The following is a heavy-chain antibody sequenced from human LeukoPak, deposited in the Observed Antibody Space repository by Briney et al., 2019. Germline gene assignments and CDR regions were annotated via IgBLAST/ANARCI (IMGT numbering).Heavy chain of an antibody. CDR1: GFTFDDYA. CDR2: ISWNSGSI. J-gene: IGHJ6*02. V-gene: IGHV3-9*01. D-gene: IGHD6-19*01. CDR3: AKDIAVDHYYGMDV. Sequence: GGSLRLSCAASGFTFDDYAMPWVRQAPGRGLEWVSGISWNSGSIGYADSVKGRFTISRDNAKNSLYLQMNSLRAEDTALYCCAKDIAVDHYYGMDVWGQGTTVTVSS.